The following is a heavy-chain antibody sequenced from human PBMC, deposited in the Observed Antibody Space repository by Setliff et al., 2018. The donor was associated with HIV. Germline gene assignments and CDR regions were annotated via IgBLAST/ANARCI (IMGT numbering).Heavy chain of an antibody. D-gene: IGHD3-22*01. V-gene: IGHV4-4*07. CDR3: ARNGGDSSGYYYAEN. J-gene: IGHJ4*02. CDR2: IHTSDTT. Sequence: SETLSLTCTVSGVSTSIHYWVWIRQPAGRGLEWIGRIHTSDTTRYNPSLQSRVAMSVDTSKNQFSLKLSSVTAADTAVYYCARNGGDSSGYYYAENWGQGTLVTVS. CDR1: GVSTSIHY.